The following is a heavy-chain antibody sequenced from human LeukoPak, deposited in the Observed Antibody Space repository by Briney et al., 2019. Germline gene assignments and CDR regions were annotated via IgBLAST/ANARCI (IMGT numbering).Heavy chain of an antibody. D-gene: IGHD5-24*01. CDR2: INPNSGGT. Sequence: ASVKVSCKASGYTFTGYYMHWVRQAPGQGLEWMGWINPNSGGTNYAQKFQGRVTMTRDTSISTAYMELSRLRSDDTAVYYCARYVEMATIRPFNWFDPWGQGTLVTVSS. V-gene: IGHV1-2*02. CDR1: GYTFTGYY. CDR3: ARYVEMATIRPFNWFDP. J-gene: IGHJ5*02.